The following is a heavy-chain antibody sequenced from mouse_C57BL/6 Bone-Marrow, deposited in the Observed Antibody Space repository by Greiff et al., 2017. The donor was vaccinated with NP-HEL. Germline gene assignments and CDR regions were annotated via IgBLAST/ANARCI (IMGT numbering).Heavy chain of an antibody. CDR1: GYSFTGYY. CDR2: INPSTGGT. D-gene: IGHD1-1*01. Sequence: VQLKQSGPELVKPGASVKISCKASGYSFTGYYMNWVKQSPEKSLEWIGEINPSTGGTTYNQKFKAKATLTVDKSSSTAYMQLKSLTSEDSAVYYCARSNHYYGSSPPFDYWGQGTTLTVSS. V-gene: IGHV1-42*01. CDR3: ARSNHYYGSSPPFDY. J-gene: IGHJ2*01.